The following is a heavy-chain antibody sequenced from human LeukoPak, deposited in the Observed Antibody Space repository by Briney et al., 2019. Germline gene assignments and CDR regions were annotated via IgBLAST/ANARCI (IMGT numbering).Heavy chain of an antibody. CDR2: INSDGRST. V-gene: IGHV3-74*01. D-gene: IGHD3-10*01. CDR1: GFTFSSYW. CDR3: ARVRFVDLLVDY. J-gene: IGHJ4*02. Sequence: GGSLRLSCAASGFTFSSYWMHWVRQAPGKGLVWVSRINSDGRSTSYADSVKGRFTISRDNAKNTLYLQMNSLRAEDTAVYYCARVRFVDLLVDYWGQGTLVTVSS.